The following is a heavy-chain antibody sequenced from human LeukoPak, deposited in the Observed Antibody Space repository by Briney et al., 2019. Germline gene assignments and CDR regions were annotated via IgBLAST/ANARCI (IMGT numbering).Heavy chain of an antibody. Sequence: GGTLSLSCEVSGFIFGNNGMSWVRQAPGKGLEWVSIISGSGGYTYYADSVKGRFTISRDNSKNTLYLQMDGLRAEDTAVYYCAKDRGITMVRGPFDYWGQGTQVTVSS. J-gene: IGHJ4*02. CDR1: GFIFGNNG. CDR2: ISGSGGYT. CDR3: AKDRGITMVRGPFDY. D-gene: IGHD3-10*01. V-gene: IGHV3-23*01.